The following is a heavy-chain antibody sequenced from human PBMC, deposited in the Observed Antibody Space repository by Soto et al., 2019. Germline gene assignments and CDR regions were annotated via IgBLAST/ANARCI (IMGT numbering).Heavy chain of an antibody. CDR3: AKGTAGSYGVGTD. CDR1: GFTFGSYA. CDR2: ISGSGGST. Sequence: GGSLRLSCAASGFTFGSYAMSWVRQAPGKGLEWVSAISGSGGSTYYADSVKGRFTISRDNSKNTLYLQMNSLRAEDTAVYYCAKGTAGSYGVGTDWGQGTLVTVSS. D-gene: IGHD1-26*01. J-gene: IGHJ4*02. V-gene: IGHV3-23*01.